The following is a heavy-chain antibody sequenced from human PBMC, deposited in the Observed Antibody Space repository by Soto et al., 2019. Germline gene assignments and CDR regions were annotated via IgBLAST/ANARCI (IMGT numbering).Heavy chain of an antibody. CDR2: IWYDGSNK. CDR3: ARERGYSYGYYYYGMDV. Sequence: QVQLVESGGGVVQPGRSLRLSCAASGFTFSSYGMHWVRQAPGKGLEGVAVIWYDGSNKYYADSVKGRFTISRDNSKNTLYLQMNSLSAEDTDVYYCARERGYSYGYYYYGMDVWGQGTTVNVSS. J-gene: IGHJ6*02. D-gene: IGHD5-18*01. V-gene: IGHV3-33*01. CDR1: GFTFSSYG.